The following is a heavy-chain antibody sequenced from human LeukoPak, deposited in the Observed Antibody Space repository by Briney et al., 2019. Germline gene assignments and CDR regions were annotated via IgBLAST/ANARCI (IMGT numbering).Heavy chain of an antibody. Sequence: GGPLRLSCAASGFTFSSYRMNWVRQAPGKGLEWVANIKQDGSEKYYVDSVKGRFTISRDNAKKSLYLQMNSLRAEDTAVYFCARDMIILQSWGQGTLVTVSS. CDR2: IKQDGSEK. CDR1: GFTFSSYR. D-gene: IGHD3-16*01. CDR3: ARDMIILQS. J-gene: IGHJ5*02. V-gene: IGHV3-7*04.